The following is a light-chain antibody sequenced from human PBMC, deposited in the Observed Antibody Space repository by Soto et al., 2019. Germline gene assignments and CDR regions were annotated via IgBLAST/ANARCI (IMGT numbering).Light chain of an antibody. CDR1: QSVSDN. CDR3: QQYNNWLFT. Sequence: EIVMTQSPATLSVSPGERVTLSCRASQSVSDNLAWYQQKPGQAPRLLIYGASTRATGIPARFSGSGSGTEFTLTISSLQSEDFGVYFCQQYNNWLFTFGGGTRVEIK. V-gene: IGKV3-15*01. CDR2: GAS. J-gene: IGKJ4*01.